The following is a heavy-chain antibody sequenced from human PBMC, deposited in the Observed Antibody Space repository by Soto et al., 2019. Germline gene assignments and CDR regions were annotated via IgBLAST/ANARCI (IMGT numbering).Heavy chain of an antibody. D-gene: IGHD5-12*01. V-gene: IGHV3-23*01. CDR2: LSGSGSTI. CDR3: ASDEWL. Sequence: GSLRLSCEGSGFSFSSFAMSWVRQVPGKGLEWISGLSGSGSTIYYADSVKGRFTISRDNSKNTLYLQMSSLRAEDTAVYYCASDEWLWGQGTLVTVSS. J-gene: IGHJ4*02. CDR1: GFSFSSFA.